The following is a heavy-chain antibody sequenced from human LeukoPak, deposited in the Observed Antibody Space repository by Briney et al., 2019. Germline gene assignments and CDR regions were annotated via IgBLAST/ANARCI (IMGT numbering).Heavy chain of an antibody. Sequence: SETLFLTCAVYGGSFSGYYWSWIRQPPGKGLEWIGEINHSGSTNYNPSPKSRVTISVDTSKNQFSLKLSSVTAADTAVYYCARRGYCSSTSCYVIPVPKYYFDYWGQGTLVTVSS. D-gene: IGHD2-2*03. CDR2: INHSGST. V-gene: IGHV4-34*01. J-gene: IGHJ4*02. CDR1: GGSFSGYY. CDR3: ARRGYCSSTSCYVIPVPKYYFDY.